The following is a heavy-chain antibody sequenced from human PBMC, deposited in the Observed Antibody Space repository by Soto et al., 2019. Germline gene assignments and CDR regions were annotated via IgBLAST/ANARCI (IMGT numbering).Heavy chain of an antibody. J-gene: IGHJ4*02. V-gene: IGHV3-30-3*01. D-gene: IGHD2-15*01. CDR3: ATQGVVAATFDY. CDR1: GFTFSSYA. CDR2: ISYDGSNK. Sequence: QVQLVESGGGVVQPGRSLRLSCAASGFTFSSYAMHWVRQAPGKGLEWVAVISYDGSNKYYADSVKGRFTISRDNSKNTLYLHMNSLRAEDTAVYYCATQGVVAATFDYWGQGTLVTVSS.